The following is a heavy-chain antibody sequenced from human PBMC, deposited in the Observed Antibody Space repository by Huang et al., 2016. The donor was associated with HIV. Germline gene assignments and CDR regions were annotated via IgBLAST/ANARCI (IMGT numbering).Heavy chain of an antibody. J-gene: IGHJ4*02. CDR1: GFNFDDYA. Sequence: EVQMVESGGGLVQPGKSLRLACAASGFNFDDYAMHWVRQAPGKGLEWVSGIDWKRGAVGYADSVRGRFTISRDRAKNSLYLQMNNLRTEDTAFYFCTGGGVYAAFWGQGTLVTVSS. V-gene: IGHV3-9*01. CDR3: TGGGVYAAF. CDR2: IDWKRGAV. D-gene: IGHD2-8*01.